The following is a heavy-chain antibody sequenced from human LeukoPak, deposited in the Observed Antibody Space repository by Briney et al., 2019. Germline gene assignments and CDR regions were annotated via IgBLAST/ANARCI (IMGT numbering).Heavy chain of an antibody. CDR2: IYPGDSDT. CDR1: GYSFTTYW. Sequence: GEALKISCKGSGYSFTTYWIAWVRQTPGKGLEWMGIIYPGDSDTRYSTSFQGQATISADKSMRVAYLQWTSLKASDTAMYYCAWSVSGATFDYWGQGTLVTVSS. CDR3: AWSVSGATFDY. V-gene: IGHV5-51*01. J-gene: IGHJ4*02. D-gene: IGHD6-19*01.